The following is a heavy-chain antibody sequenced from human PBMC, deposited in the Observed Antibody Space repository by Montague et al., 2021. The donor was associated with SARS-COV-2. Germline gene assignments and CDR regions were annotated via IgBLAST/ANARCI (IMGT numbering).Heavy chain of an antibody. J-gene: IGHJ5*02. CDR1: GRSISTDHY. V-gene: IGHV4-38-2*02. CDR2: IHHSGNT. D-gene: IGHD4-11*01. CDR3: ASQVAYLDYFDP. Sequence: SETLSLTCTVSGRSISTDHYWGWIRQPSGKGLEWIGSIHHSGNTYYNPSLKSRLTISIDTSKNQFSLKLTSLTAADTAVYYCASQVAYLDYFDPWGQGTLVTVSS.